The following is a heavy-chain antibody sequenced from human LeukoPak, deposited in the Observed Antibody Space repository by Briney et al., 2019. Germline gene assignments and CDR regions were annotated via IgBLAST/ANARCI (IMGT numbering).Heavy chain of an antibody. V-gene: IGHV3-30*18. Sequence: GGSLRLSCAASGFTFSSYGMHWVRQAPGKGLEWVAVLSYDGSNKYYVDSVKGRFTISRDNSKNTLYLQMNSLRAEDTAVYYCAKDSRWGSRVYYYYGMDVWGQGTTVTVSS. D-gene: IGHD6-13*01. CDR1: GFTFSSYG. J-gene: IGHJ6*02. CDR3: AKDSRWGSRVYYYYGMDV. CDR2: LSYDGSNK.